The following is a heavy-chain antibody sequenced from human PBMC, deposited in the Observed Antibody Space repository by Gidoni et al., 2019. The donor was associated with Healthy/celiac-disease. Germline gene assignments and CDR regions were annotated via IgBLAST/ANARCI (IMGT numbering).Heavy chain of an antibody. D-gene: IGHD3-10*01. Sequence: EVQLVESGGGLVKPGGSLRLSCAASGFTFSNAWMSWVRLAPGKGLEWVGRIKSKTDGGTTDYAAPVKGRFTISRDDSKNTLYLQMNSLKTEDTAVYYCTTQGYYYGSGKDVWGKGTTVTVSS. CDR2: IKSKTDGGTT. J-gene: IGHJ6*04. CDR1: GFTFSNAW. V-gene: IGHV3-15*01. CDR3: TTQGYYYGSGKDV.